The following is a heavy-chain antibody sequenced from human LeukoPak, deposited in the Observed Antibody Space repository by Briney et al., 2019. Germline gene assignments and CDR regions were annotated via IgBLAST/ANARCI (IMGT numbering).Heavy chain of an antibody. CDR2: IWYDGSNK. Sequence: GGSLRLSCAASGFTFSSYGMHWVRQAPGKGLEWVAVIWYDGSNKYYADSVKGRFTISRDNSKNTLDLQMNSLRAEDTAVYYCARLYDSSGPFDYWAREPWSPSPQ. V-gene: IGHV3-33*01. J-gene: IGHJ4*02. CDR3: ARLYDSSGPFDY. CDR1: GFTFSSYG. D-gene: IGHD3-22*01.